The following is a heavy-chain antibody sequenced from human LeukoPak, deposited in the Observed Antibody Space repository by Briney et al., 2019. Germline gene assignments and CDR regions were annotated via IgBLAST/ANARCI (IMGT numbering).Heavy chain of an antibody. CDR2: INHRGST. Sequence: PSETLCLTCAAYGGSFSGYYWSWIRQPPGTGLDWTGEINHRGSTNYNPSLKSRVTISVDTSKIQFSLKLSSVTAADTAVYYCARHVVGFGELYYFDYWGQGTLVTVSS. D-gene: IGHD3-10*01. J-gene: IGHJ4*02. V-gene: IGHV4-34*01. CDR3: ARHVVGFGELYYFDY. CDR1: GGSFSGYY.